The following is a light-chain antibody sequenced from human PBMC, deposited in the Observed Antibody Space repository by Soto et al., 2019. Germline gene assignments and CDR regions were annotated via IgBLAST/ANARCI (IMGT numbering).Light chain of an antibody. CDR2: DTS. CDR3: RQRSNWPFT. Sequence: EIALTQSPAILSLSPGEIATLSCRATQSFSTYLAWYQQKPGKAPRLLIYDTSNRASGVPARFSGSGSGTDFTLTISSLEPEDFAVYYCRQRSNWPFTFGHGAKVYIK. CDR1: QSFSTY. J-gene: IGKJ3*01. V-gene: IGKV3-11*01.